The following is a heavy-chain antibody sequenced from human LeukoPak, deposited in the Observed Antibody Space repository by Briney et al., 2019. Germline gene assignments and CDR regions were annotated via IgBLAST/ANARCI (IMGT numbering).Heavy chain of an antibody. Sequence: GGSLSLSFAASGFVFSSYAMHWVRRAPGKGLGWVALIWHDASHKFYTDSVKGRLTISRDNSKNTVFIQMNSQTAAHTSVYYCAREIFGSGSHPDYWGQGTLVTVSS. CDR1: GFVFSSYA. CDR2: IWHDASHK. CDR3: AREIFGSGSHPDY. J-gene: IGHJ4*02. D-gene: IGHD3-10*01. V-gene: IGHV3-33*01.